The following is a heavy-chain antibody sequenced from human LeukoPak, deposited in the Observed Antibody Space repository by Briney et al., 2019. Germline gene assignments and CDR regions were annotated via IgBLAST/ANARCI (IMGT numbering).Heavy chain of an antibody. V-gene: IGHV4-59*12. D-gene: IGHD3-10*01. CDR1: GGSISSYY. CDR2: IFYSGST. J-gene: IGHJ3*02. CDR3: AKSNGYGLVDI. Sequence: SETLSLTCTASGGSISSYYWSWIRQPPGKGLEWIGNIFYSGSTYYSPSLRSRVTISLDTSRNQFSLKLNSVTAADTAVYYCAKSNGYGLVDIWGQGTMVTVSS.